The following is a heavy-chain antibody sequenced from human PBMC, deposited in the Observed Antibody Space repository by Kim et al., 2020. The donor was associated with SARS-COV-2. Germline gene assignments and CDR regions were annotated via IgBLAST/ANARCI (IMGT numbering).Heavy chain of an antibody. D-gene: IGHD3-10*01. CDR1: GYTFTGYY. CDR2: INPNSGGT. V-gene: IGHV1-2*06. CDR3: ARHPLSFIHRITMVRGVIIKYFDY. J-gene: IGHJ4*02. Sequence: ASVKVSCKASGYTFTGYYMHWVRQAPGQGLEWMGRINPNSGGTNYAQKFQGRVTMTRDTSISTAYMELSRLRSDDTAVYYCARHPLSFIHRITMVRGVIIKYFDYWGQGTLVTVSS.